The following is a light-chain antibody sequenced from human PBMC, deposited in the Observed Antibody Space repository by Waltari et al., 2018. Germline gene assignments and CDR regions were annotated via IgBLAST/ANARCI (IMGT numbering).Light chain of an antibody. CDR3: VLYMGGGIL. CDR2: SPN. CDR1: SGSVYSSYY. V-gene: IGLV8-61*01. J-gene: IGLJ3*02. Sequence: QTVVTQEPSFSVSPGGTVTLTCGLTSGSVYSSYYPSWYQHTPGQGPRPLRYSPNPRSSGVPDRFSGSILGNKAALTITGAQADDESDYYCVLYMGGGILFGGGTKLTVL.